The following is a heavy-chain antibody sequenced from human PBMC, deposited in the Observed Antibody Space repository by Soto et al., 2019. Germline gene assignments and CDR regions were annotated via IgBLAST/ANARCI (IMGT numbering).Heavy chain of an antibody. CDR2: IIPIFGTA. CDR3: ARESAYYYDSSGSRPYYFDY. CDR1: GGTFSSYA. V-gene: IGHV1-69*13. Sequence: SVKVACNASGGTFSSYAISWVRQAPGQGLEWMGGIIPIFGTANYAQKFQGRDTITADESTSTAYMELSSLRSEDTAVYYCARESAYYYDSSGSRPYYFDYWGQGTLVTVSS. D-gene: IGHD3-22*01. J-gene: IGHJ4*02.